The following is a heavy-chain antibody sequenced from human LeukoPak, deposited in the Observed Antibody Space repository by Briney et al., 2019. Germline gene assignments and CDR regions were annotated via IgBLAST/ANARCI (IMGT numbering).Heavy chain of an antibody. J-gene: IGHJ4*02. Sequence: PSETLSLTCTVSGGSISSGGYYWSWIRQHPGKGLEWIGYIYYSGSTYYNPSLKSRVTISVDTSKNQFSLKLSSVTAADTAVYYCAGLDSSGYYEHWGQGTLVTVSS. CDR3: AGLDSSGYYEH. V-gene: IGHV4-31*03. CDR1: GGSISSGGYY. D-gene: IGHD3-22*01. CDR2: IYYSGST.